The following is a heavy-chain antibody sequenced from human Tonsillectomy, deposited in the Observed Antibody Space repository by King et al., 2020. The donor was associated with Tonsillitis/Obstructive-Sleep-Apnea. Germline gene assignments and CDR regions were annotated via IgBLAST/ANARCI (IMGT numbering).Heavy chain of an antibody. Sequence: QLQESGPGLVKPSQTLSLTCTVSVGSISSGGYYWSWIRQHPGKGLEWIGYIYYSGSTYYNPSLKSRVTISVDTSKNQFSLKLSSVTAADTAVYYCAREEYSSSWYPTESFDIWGQGTMVTVSS. V-gene: IGHV4-31*03. CDR3: AREEYSSSWYPTESFDI. CDR2: IYYSGST. J-gene: IGHJ3*02. CDR1: VGSISSGGYY. D-gene: IGHD6-13*01.